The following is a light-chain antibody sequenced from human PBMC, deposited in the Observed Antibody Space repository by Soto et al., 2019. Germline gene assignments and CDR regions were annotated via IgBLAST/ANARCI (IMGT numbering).Light chain of an antibody. CDR2: GAS. J-gene: IGKJ2*01. Sequence: EIVLTQSPGTLSLSPGERATLACRASQSVSSNYLAWYQQKPGQAPRLLIYGASSRATGIPDRFSGSGSGADFTLTISRLEPEDFALYYWQQYGSSPYTFGQGTKLEI. CDR1: QSVSSNY. V-gene: IGKV3-20*01. CDR3: QQYGSSPYT.